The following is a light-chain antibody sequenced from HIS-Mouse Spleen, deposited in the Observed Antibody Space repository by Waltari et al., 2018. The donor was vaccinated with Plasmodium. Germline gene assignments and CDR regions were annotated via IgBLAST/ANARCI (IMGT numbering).Light chain of an antibody. CDR1: QSVRSN. CDR3: QQYNNWPPYT. Sequence: EIVMTQSPATLSVSPRERATLSCRASQSVRSNLAWYQQKPGQAPRPLIYGASTRATGIPARFSGSGSGTEFTLTISSMQSEDFAVYYCQQYNNWPPYTFGQGTKLEIK. V-gene: IGKV3-15*01. CDR2: GAS. J-gene: IGKJ2*01.